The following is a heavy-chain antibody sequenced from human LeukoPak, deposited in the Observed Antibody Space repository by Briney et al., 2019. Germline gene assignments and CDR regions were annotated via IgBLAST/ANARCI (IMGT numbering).Heavy chain of an antibody. CDR3: ARDISWGQSDY. CDR2: ITREGSST. CDR1: GFTFSRHL. J-gene: IGHJ4*02. D-gene: IGHD7-27*01. Sequence: GGSLRLSRAVSGFTFSRHLMHWVRQAPGKGLVWVSRITREGSSTNYADSVKGRFTISRDNAKNTLYLQMNSLRAEDTAVYYCARDISWGQSDYWGQGTLVTVSS. V-gene: IGHV3-74*01.